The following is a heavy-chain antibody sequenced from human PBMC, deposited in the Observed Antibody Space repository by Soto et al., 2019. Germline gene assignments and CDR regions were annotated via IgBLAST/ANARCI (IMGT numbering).Heavy chain of an antibody. CDR2: IRSKANSYAT. D-gene: IGHD6-19*01. CDR3: TRGYSSAHAFDI. J-gene: IGHJ3*02. V-gene: IGHV3-73*01. CDR1: GFTFSGSA. Sequence: AGGSLRLSCAASGFTFSGSAMHWVRQASGKGLEWVGRIRSKANSYATAYAASVKGRFTISRDDSKNTAYLQMNSLKTEDTAVYYCTRGYSSAHAFDIWGQGTMVTVSS.